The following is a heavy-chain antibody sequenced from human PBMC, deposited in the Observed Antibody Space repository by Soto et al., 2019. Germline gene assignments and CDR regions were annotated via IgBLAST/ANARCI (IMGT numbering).Heavy chain of an antibody. V-gene: IGHV3-74*01. Sequence: EVQLVESGGGLVQPGGSLRLSCAASGFTFSSYWMHWVRQAPGKGLVWVSRINSDGSSTDYADSVKGRFTISRDNAKNTLYLQMNSLRAEDTAVYYCAKGLNGGALVNYWGQGTMVTVSS. CDR3: AKGLNGGALVNY. D-gene: IGHD3-16*01. J-gene: IGHJ4*02. CDR1: GFTFSSYW. CDR2: INSDGSST.